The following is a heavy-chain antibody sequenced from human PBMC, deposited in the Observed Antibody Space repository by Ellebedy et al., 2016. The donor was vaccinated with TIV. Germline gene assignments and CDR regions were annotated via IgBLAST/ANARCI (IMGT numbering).Heavy chain of an antibody. Sequence: SLKISCAASGFTFDDYAMNWVRQAPGKGLEWVSGISWNSGSIGYADSVKGRFTISRDNAKNSLYLQMNSLRAGDTAVYYCARGWVRGVMISYGMDVWGQGTTVTVSS. V-gene: IGHV3-9*01. CDR2: ISWNSGSI. CDR3: ARGWVRGVMISYGMDV. D-gene: IGHD3-10*01. CDR1: GFTFDDYA. J-gene: IGHJ6*02.